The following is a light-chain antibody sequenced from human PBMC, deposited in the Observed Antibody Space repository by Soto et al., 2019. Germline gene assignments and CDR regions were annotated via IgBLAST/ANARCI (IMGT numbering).Light chain of an antibody. CDR3: QQYGTSVWT. V-gene: IGKV3-20*01. CDR2: AAS. Sequence: EIVMTQSPATLSVSPGERATLFCRASQSVRNYLVWYQQKVGQAPRLLIYAASRRATGIPDRFSGSGSGTDFTLTISRLEPEDFAVYYCQQYGTSVWTFGQGTKVDIK. CDR1: QSVRNY. J-gene: IGKJ1*01.